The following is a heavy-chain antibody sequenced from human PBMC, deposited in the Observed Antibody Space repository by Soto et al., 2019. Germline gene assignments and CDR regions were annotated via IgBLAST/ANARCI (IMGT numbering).Heavy chain of an antibody. CDR1: GFTFDDYT. Sequence: GGSLRLSCAASGFTFDDYTMHWVRQAPGKGLEWVSLISWDGGSTYYADSVKGRFTISRDNSKDSLYLQMNSLRTEDTALYYCAKDITGYYGSGSYYNAQFDYWGQGTLVTVSS. D-gene: IGHD3-10*01. V-gene: IGHV3-43*01. CDR3: AKDITGYYGSGSYYNAQFDY. J-gene: IGHJ4*02. CDR2: ISWDGGST.